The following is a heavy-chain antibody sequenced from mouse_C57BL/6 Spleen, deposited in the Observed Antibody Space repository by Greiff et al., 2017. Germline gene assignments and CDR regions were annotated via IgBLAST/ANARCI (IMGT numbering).Heavy chain of an antibody. D-gene: IGHD1-1*01. CDR3: ASPSYYGSSPFAY. V-gene: IGHV1-18*01. CDR1: GYTFTDYN. CDR2: INPNNGGT. J-gene: IGHJ3*01. Sequence: VQLKESGPELVKPGASVKIPCKASGYTFTDYNMDWVKQSHGKSLEWIGDINPNNGGTIYNQKFKGKATLTVDKSSSTAYMELRSLTSEDTAVYYCASPSYYGSSPFAYWGQGTLVTVSA.